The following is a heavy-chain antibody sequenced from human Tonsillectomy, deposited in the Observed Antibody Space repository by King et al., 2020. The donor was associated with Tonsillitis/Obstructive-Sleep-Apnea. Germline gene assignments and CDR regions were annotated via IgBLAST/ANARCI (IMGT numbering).Heavy chain of an antibody. CDR2: IYYSGST. D-gene: IGHD3-10*01. J-gene: IGHJ6*03. V-gene: IGHV4-59*01. CDR1: GGSISSYY. Sequence: VQLQESGPGLVKPSETLSLTCTVSGGSISSYYWSWIRQPPGKGLEWIGYIYYSGSTNYNPSLKSRVTISVDTSKNQFALKLTSVTAADTAVYYCATKSGSGSYYYSYYYMDVWGKGTTVTVSS. CDR3: ATKSGSGSYYYSYYYMDV.